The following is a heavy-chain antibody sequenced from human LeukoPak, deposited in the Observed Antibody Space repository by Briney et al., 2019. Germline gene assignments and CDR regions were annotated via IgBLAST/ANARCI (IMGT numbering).Heavy chain of an antibody. CDR1: GFTFSSYE. V-gene: IGHV3-48*03. CDR2: ISSSGSTI. CDR3: ARVGALSSSWLLY. D-gene: IGHD6-13*01. J-gene: IGHJ4*02. Sequence: QAGGSLRLSCAASGFTFSSYEMNWVRQAPGKGLEWVSYISSSGSTIYYADSVKGRFTISRDNAKNSLYLQMNSLRAEDTAVYFCARVGALSSSWLLYWGQGTLVTVSS.